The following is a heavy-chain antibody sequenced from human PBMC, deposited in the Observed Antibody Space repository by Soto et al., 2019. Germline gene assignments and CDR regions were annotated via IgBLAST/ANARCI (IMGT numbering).Heavy chain of an antibody. CDR1: GGSFSGYY. CDR3: ARGGRVWGSGSYYNDV. Sequence: SETLSLTCAVYGGSFSGYYWSWIRQPPGKGLAWIGEINHSGSTNYNPSLKSRVTISVDTSKNQFSLKLSSVTAADTAVYYCARGGRVWGSGSYYNDVWGQGTTVTVSS. CDR2: INHSGST. D-gene: IGHD3-10*01. J-gene: IGHJ6*02. V-gene: IGHV4-34*01.